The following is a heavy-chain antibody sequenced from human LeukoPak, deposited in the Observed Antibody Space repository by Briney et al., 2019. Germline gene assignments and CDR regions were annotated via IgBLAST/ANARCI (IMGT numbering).Heavy chain of an antibody. CDR2: IYIRGST. Sequence: SQTLSLICTVSGGSISSGGYYWSWTRQPAGKGLERIGRIYIRGSTNYNPSLKSRVTISVDTSKNQFSLKLSSVTAADTAVYYCARDSSSTLYYYYYYMDVWGKGTTVTVSS. CDR1: GGSISSGGYY. D-gene: IGHD6-6*01. V-gene: IGHV4-61*02. J-gene: IGHJ6*03. CDR3: ARDSSSTLYYYYYYMDV.